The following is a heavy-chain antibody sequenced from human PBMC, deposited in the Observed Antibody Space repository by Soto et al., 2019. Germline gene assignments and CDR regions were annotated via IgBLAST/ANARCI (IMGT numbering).Heavy chain of an antibody. CDR1: GGSISSGDYY. J-gene: IGHJ4*02. D-gene: IGHD3-10*01. V-gene: IGHV4-30-4*01. CDR3: ARNMVRGVIFDY. CDR2: IYYSGST. Sequence: SETLSLTCAVYGGSISSGDYYWSWIRQPPGKGLEWIGYIYYSGSTYYNPSLKSRVTISVDTSKNQFSLKLSSVTAADTAVYYCARNMVRGVIFDYWGQGSLVTVSS.